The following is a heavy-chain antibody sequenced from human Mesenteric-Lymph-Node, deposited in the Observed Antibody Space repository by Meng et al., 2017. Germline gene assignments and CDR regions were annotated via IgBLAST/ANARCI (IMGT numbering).Heavy chain of an antibody. J-gene: IGHJ4*02. CDR2: ISVGDGNT. CDR3: VRWYFDY. Sequence: QVHLVQSGAEVKYPGASVKVSCKTSGYSFTTYAIHWVRQAPGQRLEWMGWISVGDGNTKYSQNFQGRVTITRDTSASTASMKLSSLRSEDTAVYYCVRWYFDYWGQGTLVTVSS. V-gene: IGHV1-3*01. D-gene: IGHD6-13*01. CDR1: GYSFTTYA.